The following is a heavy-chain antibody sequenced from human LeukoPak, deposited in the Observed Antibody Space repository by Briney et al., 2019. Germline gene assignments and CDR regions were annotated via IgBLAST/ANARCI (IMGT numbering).Heavy chain of an antibody. CDR1: GGSFSGYY. Sequence: SETLSLTCAVYGGSFSGYYWSWIRQPPGKGLEWIGEINHSGSTNYNPSLKSRVTISVDTSKNQFSLKLSSVAAADTAVYYCASQATGYCSSTSCYNMADAFDIWGQGTMVTVSS. V-gene: IGHV4-34*01. CDR2: INHSGST. CDR3: ASQATGYCSSTSCYNMADAFDI. J-gene: IGHJ3*02. D-gene: IGHD2-2*02.